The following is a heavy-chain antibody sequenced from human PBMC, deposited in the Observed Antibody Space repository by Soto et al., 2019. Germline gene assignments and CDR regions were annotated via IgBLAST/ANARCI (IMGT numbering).Heavy chain of an antibody. V-gene: IGHV1-69*13. Sequence: SVKVSCKAAGCRFSSYTISRVRQDPGQALEWMGGFIPIFGTANYAQKFQGRVTITADESTSTAYMELSSLRSEDTAVYYCARPGDIVLVPAALPSNYYYGMDVWGQGTTVTVSS. CDR3: ARPGDIVLVPAALPSNYYYGMDV. CDR1: GCRFSSYT. CDR2: FIPIFGTA. D-gene: IGHD2-2*01. J-gene: IGHJ6*02.